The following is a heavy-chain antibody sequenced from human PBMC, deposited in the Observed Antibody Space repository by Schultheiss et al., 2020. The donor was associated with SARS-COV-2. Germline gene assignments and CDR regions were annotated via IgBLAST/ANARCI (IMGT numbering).Heavy chain of an antibody. CDR2: IGSDGGRT. CDR3: ARVVVGVAGTTYYFDY. J-gene: IGHJ4*02. D-gene: IGHD6-19*01. V-gene: IGHV3-64*04. Sequence: GGSLRLSCSASGFTFSIYAMHWVRQAPGKGLQYVSAIGSDGGRTYYADSVKGRFTISRDNSKNTLYLQMNSLRAEDTAVYYCARVVVGVAGTTYYFDYWGQGTLVTVSS. CDR1: GFTFSIYA.